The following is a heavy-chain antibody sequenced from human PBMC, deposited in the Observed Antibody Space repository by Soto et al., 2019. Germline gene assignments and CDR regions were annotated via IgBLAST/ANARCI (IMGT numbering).Heavy chain of an antibody. V-gene: IGHV4-59*01. CDR3: ARGGRYSRLRDPIDY. D-gene: IGHD5-18*01. CDR1: GGSISSYY. J-gene: IGHJ4*02. Sequence: PSETLSLTCTVSGGSISSYYWSWIRQPPGKGLEWIGYIYYSGSTNYNPSLKSRVTISVDTSKNQFSLKLSSVTAADTAVYYCARGGRYSRLRDPIDYWGQGTLVTVS. CDR2: IYYSGST.